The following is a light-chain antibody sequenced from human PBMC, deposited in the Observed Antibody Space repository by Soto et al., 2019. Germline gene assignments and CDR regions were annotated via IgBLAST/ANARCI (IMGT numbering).Light chain of an antibody. CDR2: AAS. CDR1: QSISSY. V-gene: IGKV1-39*01. J-gene: IGKJ4*01. Sequence: IQMTHSPSSLSASLGDIVTITFRASQSISSYLNWYQQKPGKAPKLLIYAASSLQSGVPSRFSSSGSGTDFTLTISSLQPEDFATYYCQQSYSTPTFGGGTKVDIK. CDR3: QQSYSTPT.